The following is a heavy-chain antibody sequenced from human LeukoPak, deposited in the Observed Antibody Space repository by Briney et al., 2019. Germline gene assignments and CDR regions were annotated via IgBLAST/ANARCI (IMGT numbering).Heavy chain of an antibody. J-gene: IGHJ5*02. CDR3: ARDQAESGVFYDFCSGYYVNINWFDP. CDR1: GYTFTSYG. D-gene: IGHD3-3*01. Sequence: ASVKVSCKASGYTFTSYGISWVRQAPGQGLEWMGWISAYNGNTNYAQKLQGRVAMTTDTSTSTAYMELRSLSSDDTAVYYCARDQAESGVFYDFCSGYYVNINWFDPWGQGTLVTDSS. V-gene: IGHV1-18*01. CDR2: ISAYNGNT.